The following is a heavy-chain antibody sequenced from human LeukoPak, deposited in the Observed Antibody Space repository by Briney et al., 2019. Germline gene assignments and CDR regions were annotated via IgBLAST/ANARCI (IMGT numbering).Heavy chain of an antibody. CDR2: IYYSGST. CDR1: GGSISSYY. V-gene: IGHV4-59*01. CDR3: ARYYDFWSGRHNWFGP. J-gene: IGHJ5*02. Sequence: SETLSLTCTVSGGSISSYYWSWIRQPPGKGLEWIGYIYYSGSTNYNPSLKSRVTILVDTSKNQFSLKLSSVTAADTAVYYCARYYDFWSGRHNWFGPWGQGTLVTVSS. D-gene: IGHD3-3*01.